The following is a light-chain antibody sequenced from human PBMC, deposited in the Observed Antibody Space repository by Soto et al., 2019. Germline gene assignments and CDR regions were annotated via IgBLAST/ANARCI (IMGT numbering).Light chain of an antibody. CDR3: QTWGAGIRV. CDR1: SGHSSYA. Sequence: HLVLTQSPSASASLGASVKLTCTLSSGHSSYAIAWHQQQPEKGPRYLMKLNSDGSHSKGDGTPDRFSGSSSGAERYLTISSLQAEDEADYYCQTWGAGIRVFGGGTKVTVL. V-gene: IGLV4-69*01. J-gene: IGLJ2*01. CDR2: LNSDGSH.